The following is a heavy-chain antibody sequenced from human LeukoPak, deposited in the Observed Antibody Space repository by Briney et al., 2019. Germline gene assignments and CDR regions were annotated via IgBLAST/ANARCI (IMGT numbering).Heavy chain of an antibody. CDR3: ARGFCSTTSCYSADN. V-gene: IGHV4-61*02. CDR2: IYSSGST. Sequence: PSETLSLTCIVSGGSISSESYSWSWIRQPAGKGLEWIGRIYSSGSTDYNPSLRGRVTMSVDTSKKQFSLNLSSVNAADTAVYYCARGFCSTTSCYSADNWDQGTLVTVSS. CDR1: GGSISSESYS. J-gene: IGHJ4*02. D-gene: IGHD2-2*01.